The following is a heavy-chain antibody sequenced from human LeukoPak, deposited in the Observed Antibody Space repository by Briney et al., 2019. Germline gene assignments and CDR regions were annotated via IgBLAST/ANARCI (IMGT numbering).Heavy chain of an antibody. J-gene: IGHJ4*02. CDR1: GFTFSSYG. CDR2: ISYDGSNK. CDR3: AKDRGLYSSSWYGDY. V-gene: IGHV3-30*18. Sequence: GGSLRLSCAASGFTFSSYGMHWVRQAPGKGLEWVAVISYDGSNKYYADSVKGRFTISRDNSKNTLYLQMNSLRAEDTAVYYCAKDRGLYSSSWYGDYWGQGTLVTVSS. D-gene: IGHD6-13*01.